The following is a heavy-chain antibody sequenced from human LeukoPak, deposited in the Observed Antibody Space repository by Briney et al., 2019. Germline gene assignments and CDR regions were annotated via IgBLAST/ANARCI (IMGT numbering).Heavy chain of an antibody. Sequence: PGGSLRLSCAASGFTFSSFAMRWVRQAPGKGLEWVSGISSSGGTTYYADSVKGRFTISRDNSKNTLYLEMKSLRAEDTAIYYCAKVYRWDDAFDIWGQGTVVTVSS. J-gene: IGHJ3*02. CDR3: AKVYRWDDAFDI. CDR1: GFTFSSFA. CDR2: ISSSGGTT. V-gene: IGHV3-23*01. D-gene: IGHD1-26*01.